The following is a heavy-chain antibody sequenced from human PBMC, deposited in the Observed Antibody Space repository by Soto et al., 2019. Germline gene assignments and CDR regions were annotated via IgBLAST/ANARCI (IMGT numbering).Heavy chain of an antibody. CDR1: GFSFSTGGVG. CDR2: IYWDDDK. Sequence: QITLKESGPTLVKPTQTLTLTCTFSGFSFSTGGVGVGWIRQPPGKALEWLALIYWDDDKRYSPSLKSRLTIINDTAHNQVALTTPTIDPLATATYYSAHSTYYYATSGFCAAQPPFAYWGQGTLVTVSS. V-gene: IGHV2-5*02. J-gene: IGHJ4*02. CDR3: AHSTYYYATSGFCAAQPPFAY. D-gene: IGHD3-22*01.